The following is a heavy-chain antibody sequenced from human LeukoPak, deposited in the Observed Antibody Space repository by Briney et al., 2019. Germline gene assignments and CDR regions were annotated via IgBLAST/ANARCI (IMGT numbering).Heavy chain of an antibody. V-gene: IGHV3-9*03. CDR1: GFTFDDHA. CDR3: AKDEGSSSSSGGFDY. CDR2: ISWNSDNI. D-gene: IGHD6-6*01. Sequence: GGSLRLSCAASGFTFDDHAMHWVRHAPGQGLEWVSGISWNSDNIAYADSVKGRFTISSDNAMNSLYLQMNSLRAEDMALYYCAKDEGSSSSSGGFDYWGQGTLVTVSS. J-gene: IGHJ4*02.